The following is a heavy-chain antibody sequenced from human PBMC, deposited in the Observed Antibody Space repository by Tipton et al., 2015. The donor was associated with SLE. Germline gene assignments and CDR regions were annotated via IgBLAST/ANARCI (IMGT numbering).Heavy chain of an antibody. J-gene: IGHJ2*01. V-gene: IGHV4-4*07. CDR3: ARGSDGEYVRYFDV. CDR1: SGSISFDY. D-gene: IGHD4-17*01. CDR2: IYSSGDR. Sequence: GLVKPSETLSLTCTVSSGSISFDYWSWIRQSAGRGLEWIGRIYSSGDRDYNPSLRSRVTMSIDASQNRVSLRLKSVSAADTAVYYCARGSDGEYVRYFDVWGPGTLVTVSS.